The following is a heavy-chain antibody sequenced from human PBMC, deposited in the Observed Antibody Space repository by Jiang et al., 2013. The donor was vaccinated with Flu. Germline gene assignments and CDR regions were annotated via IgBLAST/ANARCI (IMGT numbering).Heavy chain of an antibody. J-gene: IGHJ3*02. CDR1: GFTFGDYA. CDR3: TRDEGYDILTGYYRADAFDI. Sequence: GRSLRLSCTASGFTFGDYAMSWFRQAPGKGLEWVGFIRSKAYGGTTEYAASVKGRFTISRDDSKSIAYLQMNSLKTEDTAVYYCTRDEGYDILTGYYRADAFDIWGQGTMVTVSS. D-gene: IGHD3-9*01. V-gene: IGHV3-49*03. CDR2: IRSKAYGGTT.